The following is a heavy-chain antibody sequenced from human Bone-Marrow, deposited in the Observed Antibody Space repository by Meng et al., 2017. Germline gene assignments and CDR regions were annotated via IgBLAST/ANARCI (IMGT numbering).Heavy chain of an antibody. CDR1: GYTFTGYY. J-gene: IGHJ6*02. Sequence: ASVKVSCKASGYTFTGYYMHWVRQAPGQGLEWMGRINPNSGGTNYAQEFQGRVTMTRDTSISTAYMELSRLRSDDTAVYYCARKQPHIVGATRNYYYGMDVWGQGTTVTVSS. D-gene: IGHD1-26*01. V-gene: IGHV1-2*06. CDR2: INPNSGGT. CDR3: ARKQPHIVGATRNYYYGMDV.